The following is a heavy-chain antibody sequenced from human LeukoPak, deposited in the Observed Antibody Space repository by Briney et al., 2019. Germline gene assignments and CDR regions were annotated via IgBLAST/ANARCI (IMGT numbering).Heavy chain of an antibody. Sequence: TSETLSLTCTVSGGSISSYYWSWIRQPAGKGLEWVGRIYTSGSTNYNPSLKSRVSISVDTSKNQFSLKLSSVTAAVTAVYYCARGYYGRGDYWGQGTLVTVSS. CDR2: IYTSGST. D-gene: IGHD3-10*02. J-gene: IGHJ4*02. V-gene: IGHV4-4*07. CDR3: ARGYYGRGDY. CDR1: GGSISSYY.